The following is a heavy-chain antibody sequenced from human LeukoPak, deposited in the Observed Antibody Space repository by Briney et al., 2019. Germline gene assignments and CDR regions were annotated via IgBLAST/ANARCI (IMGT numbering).Heavy chain of an antibody. Sequence: PGGSLRLSCVASGFTFNNYAMNWVRQAPGEGLEWVSSISGNDGRTYYASSVKGRFTISRDNSKKTVYLQMNSLRAEDTAVYYCAKDWADFWSGYFLFDYWGRGTLVTVSS. V-gene: IGHV3-23*01. CDR3: AKDWADFWSGYFLFDY. CDR1: GFTFNNYA. J-gene: IGHJ4*02. D-gene: IGHD3-3*01. CDR2: ISGNDGRT.